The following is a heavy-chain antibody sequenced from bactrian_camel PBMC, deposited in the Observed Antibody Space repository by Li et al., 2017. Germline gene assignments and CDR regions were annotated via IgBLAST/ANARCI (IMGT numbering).Heavy chain of an antibody. CDR1: GFSFSTYY. J-gene: IGHJ4*01. V-gene: IGHV3-2*01. CDR2: IYGDGDIT. Sequence: HVQLVESGGGLVHPGGSLRLSCAASGFSFSTYYTSWVRQAPGKGLEWVSSIYGDGDITSYVDSVKGRFTISRDDAKNTLYLRMDSLKPEDTALYYCATVLYIDAVGPDGPPHWGQGTQVTVS. CDR3: ATVLYIDAVGPDGPPH. D-gene: IGHD1*01.